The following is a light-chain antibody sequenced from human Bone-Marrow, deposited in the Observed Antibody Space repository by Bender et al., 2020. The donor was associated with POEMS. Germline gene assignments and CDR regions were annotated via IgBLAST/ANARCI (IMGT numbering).Light chain of an antibody. J-gene: IGLJ2*01. CDR3: QTWDSRTAV. Sequence: SYGLTQPPSVSVSPGQTARITCSGNALPKQYVYWYQQKPGQAPVLVIYKDSERPSGIPERFSGSNSGNIATLTIGGTQALDEADYYCQTWDSRTAVFGGGTKLTVL. CDR1: ALPKQY. V-gene: IGLV3-1*01. CDR2: KDS.